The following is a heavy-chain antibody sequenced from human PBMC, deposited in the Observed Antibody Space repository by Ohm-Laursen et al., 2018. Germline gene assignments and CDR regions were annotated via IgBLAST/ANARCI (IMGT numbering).Heavy chain of an antibody. CDR1: GGSINHDY. CDR3: ARRTYFDS. CDR2: IYYNRDT. Sequence: TLSLTCTVSGGSINHDYWSWVRQPPGKELEWIGYIYYNRDTRYNPSLKSRVTISVDTSKNQLSLRLSSVTAADTAVYYCARRTYFDSWGQGTLVTVSS. V-gene: IGHV4-59*01. J-gene: IGHJ4*02.